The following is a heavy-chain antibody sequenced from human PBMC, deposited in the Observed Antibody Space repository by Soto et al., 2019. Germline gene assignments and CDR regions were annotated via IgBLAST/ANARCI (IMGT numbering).Heavy chain of an antibody. CDR1: GGSISSYY. V-gene: IGHV4-59*08. Sequence: NPSETLSLTCTVSGGSISSYYWSWIRQPPGKGLEWIGYIHYSGSTTYNPSLKSRVTISVDTSKNQFSLKLNSVTAADTAVYYCASTSGYDLVFDYWGQGTLVTVSS. D-gene: IGHD5-12*01. CDR3: ASTSGYDLVFDY. J-gene: IGHJ4*02. CDR2: IHYSGST.